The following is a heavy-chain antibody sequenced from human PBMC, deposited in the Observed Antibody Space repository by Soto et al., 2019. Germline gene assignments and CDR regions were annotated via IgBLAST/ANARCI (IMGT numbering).Heavy chain of an antibody. V-gene: IGHV3-30-3*01. CDR2: ISYDGSNK. Sequence: QVQLVESGGGVVQPGRSLRLSCAASGFTFSSYAMHWVRQAPGKGLEWVAVISYDGSNKYYADAVKGRFTISRDNSKNTLNLQMNSLRAEDTAVYYCARDRRAAAGIGSCNHWGQGTLVTVSS. D-gene: IGHD6-13*01. CDR3: ARDRRAAAGIGSCNH. CDR1: GFTFSSYA. J-gene: IGHJ4*02.